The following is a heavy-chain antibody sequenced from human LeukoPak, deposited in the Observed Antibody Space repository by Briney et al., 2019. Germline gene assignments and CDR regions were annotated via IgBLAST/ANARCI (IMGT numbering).Heavy chain of an antibody. CDR2: IYTSGST. V-gene: IGHV4-61*02. CDR3: ASSGYYYGSGSYYNDAFDI. CDR1: AGSINNGSYN. J-gene: IGHJ3*02. Sequence: SQTLSLACTVSAGSINNGSYNWSWIRQPAGKGLEWSGRIYTSGSTNYNPSLKSRVTISVDTSKNQFSLKLSSVTAADTAVYYCASSGYYYGSGSYYNDAFDIWGQGTMVTVSS. D-gene: IGHD3-10*01.